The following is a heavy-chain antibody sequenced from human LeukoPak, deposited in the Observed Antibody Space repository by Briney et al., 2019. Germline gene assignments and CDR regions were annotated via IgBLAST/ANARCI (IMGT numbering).Heavy chain of an antibody. Sequence: PSETLSLTCIVSGGSIRSYYWSWIRRPPGKGLEWIGYIYYSGSTNYNPSLKSRVTISVATSKNQFSLKLSSVTAADTAVYYCARSGYSYGADAFDIWGQGTMVTVSS. J-gene: IGHJ3*02. D-gene: IGHD5-18*01. CDR2: IYYSGST. CDR3: ARSGYSYGADAFDI. V-gene: IGHV4-59*01. CDR1: GGSIRSYY.